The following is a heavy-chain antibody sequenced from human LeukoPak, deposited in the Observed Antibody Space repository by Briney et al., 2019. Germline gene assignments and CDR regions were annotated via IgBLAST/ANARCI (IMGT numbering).Heavy chain of an antibody. J-gene: IGHJ4*02. D-gene: IGHD2-21*02. V-gene: IGHV4-61*02. CDR3: ARLNCGGDCHFDY. CDR1: GGSISSGSYY. CDR2: IYTSGST. Sequence: SETLSLTCTVSGGSISSGSYYWSWIRQPAGKGLEWIGRIYTSGSTNYNPSLKSRVTISVDTSKNQFSLKLSSVTAAGTAVYYCARLNCGGDCHFDYWGQGTLVTVSS.